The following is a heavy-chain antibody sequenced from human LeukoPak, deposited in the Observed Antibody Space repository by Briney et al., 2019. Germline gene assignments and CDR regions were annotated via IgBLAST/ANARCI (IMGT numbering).Heavy chain of an antibody. Sequence: PGGSLRLSCAASGFTFSSYAMSWVRQAPGKGLEWVSAISGSGGSTYYADSVKGRFTISRDNSKNTLYLQMNSLRAEDTAVYYCATSEPRHCSSTSCHFDYWGQGTLVTVSS. CDR2: ISGSGGST. D-gene: IGHD2-2*01. CDR1: GFTFSSYA. V-gene: IGHV3-23*01. J-gene: IGHJ4*02. CDR3: ATSEPRHCSSTSCHFDY.